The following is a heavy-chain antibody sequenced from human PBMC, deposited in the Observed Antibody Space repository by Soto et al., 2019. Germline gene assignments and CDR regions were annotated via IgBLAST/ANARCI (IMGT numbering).Heavy chain of an antibody. CDR3: AKPDYGSGAYYNPSFDS. D-gene: IGHD3-10*01. J-gene: IGHJ4*02. CDR2: ISGSGGGT. CDR1: GFTFSSYA. V-gene: IGHV3-23*01. Sequence: VPLLESGGGLVQPGGSLRLSCAASGFTFSSYAMSWVRQAPGKGLEWVSVISGSGGGTYYADSVKGRFTISRDNSKNTLYLQMNSLRAEDTAVYYCAKPDYGSGAYYNPSFDSWGQGTLVTVSS.